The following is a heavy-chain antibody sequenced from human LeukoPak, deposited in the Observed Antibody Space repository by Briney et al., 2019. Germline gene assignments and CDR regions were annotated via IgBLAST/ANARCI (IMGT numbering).Heavy chain of an antibody. Sequence: GGSLRLSCAASGFTFSCYGMHWVRQAPGKWLEWVAFIRYDGSNKYYADSVKGRFTISRDNSKNTLYLQMNSLRAEGTAVYYCANWPYYYDSSGYYWGQGTLVTVSS. CDR1: GFTFSCYG. D-gene: IGHD3-22*01. V-gene: IGHV3-30*02. J-gene: IGHJ4*02. CDR2: IRYDGSNK. CDR3: ANWPYYYDSSGYY.